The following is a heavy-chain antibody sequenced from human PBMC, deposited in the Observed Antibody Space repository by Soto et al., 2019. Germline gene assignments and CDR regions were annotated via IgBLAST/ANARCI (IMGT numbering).Heavy chain of an antibody. Sequence: SETLSLTCAVSGGSFSGYYWSWIRQPPGKGLEWIGEINHSGSTNYNPSLKSRVTISVDTSKNQFSPKLSSVTAADTAVYYCARGEGEQHLVQVYFDYWGQGTLVTVSS. CDR3: ARGEGEQHLVQVYFDY. J-gene: IGHJ4*02. CDR1: GGSFSGYY. V-gene: IGHV4-34*01. CDR2: INHSGST. D-gene: IGHD6-13*01.